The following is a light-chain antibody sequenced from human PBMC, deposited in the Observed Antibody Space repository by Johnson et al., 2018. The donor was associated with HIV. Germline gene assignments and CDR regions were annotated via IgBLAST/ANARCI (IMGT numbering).Light chain of an antibody. CDR1: SYNIGNNY. V-gene: IGLV1-51*01. Sequence: QSVLTQPPSVSAAPGQKVTISCSGSSYNIGNNYVSWYQQLPGTAPKLLIYDNNKRPSGIPDRFSGSKSGTSATLGITGLQTGDEADFYCGTWYSSLSAVYLFGIGTKVTLL. CDR2: DNN. J-gene: IGLJ1*01. CDR3: GTWYSSLSAVYL.